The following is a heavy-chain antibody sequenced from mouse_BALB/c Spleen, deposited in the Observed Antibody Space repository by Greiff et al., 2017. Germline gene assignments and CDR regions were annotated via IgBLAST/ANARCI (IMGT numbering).Heavy chain of an antibody. CDR2: IYPGSGNT. V-gene: IGHV1-63*01. J-gene: IGHJ3*01. D-gene: IGHD2-10*01. CDR3: ARTYYGNPFAY. Sequence: VQLQQSGAELVRPGTSVKISCKASGYAFTNYWLGWVKQRPGHGLEWIGDIYPGSGNTYYNEKFKGKATLTVDKSSSTAYMQLSSLTSEDSAVYYCARTYYGNPFAYWGQGTLVTVSA. CDR1: GYAFTNYW.